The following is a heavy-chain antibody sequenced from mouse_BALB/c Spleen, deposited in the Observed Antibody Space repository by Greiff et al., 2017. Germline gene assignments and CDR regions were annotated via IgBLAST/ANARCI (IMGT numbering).Heavy chain of an antibody. V-gene: IGHV2-9*02. J-gene: IGHJ3*01. D-gene: IGHD2-1*01. CDR3: ARDGGNYVAY. CDR2: IWAGGST. CDR1: GFSLTSYG. Sequence: VKLMESGPGLVAPSQSLSITCTVSGFSLTSYGVHWVRQPPGKGLEWLGVIWAGGSTNYNSALMSRLSISKDNSKSQVFLKMNSLQTDDTAMYYCARDGGNYVAYWGQGTLVTVSA.